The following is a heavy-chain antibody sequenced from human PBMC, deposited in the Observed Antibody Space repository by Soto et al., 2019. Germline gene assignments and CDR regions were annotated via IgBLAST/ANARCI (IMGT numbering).Heavy chain of an antibody. CDR3: AKDGAAAGANYYYYYGMDV. V-gene: IGHV3-23*01. J-gene: IGHJ6*02. CDR1: GFTFSSYA. D-gene: IGHD6-13*01. CDR2: ISGSGGST. Sequence: GGSLRLSCAASGFTFSSYAMSWVRQAPGKGLEWVSAISGSGGSTYYADSVKGRFTISRDNSKNTLYLQMNSLRAEDTAVYYCAKDGAAAGANYYYYYGMDVWGQGTTVTVSS.